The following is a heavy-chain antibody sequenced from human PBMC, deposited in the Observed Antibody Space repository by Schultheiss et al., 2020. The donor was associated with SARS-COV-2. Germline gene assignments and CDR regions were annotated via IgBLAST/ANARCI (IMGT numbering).Heavy chain of an antibody. CDR1: GGSISSSSYY. J-gene: IGHJ4*02. Sequence: SETLSLTCTVSGGSISSSSYYWSWIRQPPGKGLEWIGYIYYSGSTNYNPSLMSRVTISVDTSKNQFSLKLTSVTAADTAVYYCARAVSSSARFNYWGQGTLVTVSS. V-gene: IGHV4-61*01. CDR3: ARAVSSSARFNY. D-gene: IGHD6-6*01. CDR2: IYYSGST.